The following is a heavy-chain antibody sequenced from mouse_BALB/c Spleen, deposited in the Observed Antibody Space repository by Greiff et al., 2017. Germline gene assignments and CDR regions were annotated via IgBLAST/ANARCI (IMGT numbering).Heavy chain of an antibody. V-gene: IGHV14-1*02. D-gene: IGHD1-1*01. CDR3: ARLYYYGSSYDAMDY. CDR1: GFNIKDYY. Sequence: EVQLQQSGAELVRPGALVKLSCKASGFNIKDYYMHWVKQRPEQGLEWIGWIDPENGNTIYDPKFQGKASITADTSSNTAYLQLSSLTSEDTAVYYCARLYYYGSSYDAMDYWGQGTSVTVSS. J-gene: IGHJ4*01. CDR2: IDPENGNT.